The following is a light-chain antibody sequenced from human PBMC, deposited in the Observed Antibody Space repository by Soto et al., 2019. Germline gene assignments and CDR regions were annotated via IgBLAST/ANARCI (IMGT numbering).Light chain of an antibody. Sequence: QSVLTQPASVSGSPGQSITISCTGTSSDIGAYGYVSWYQQHPGKAPKLMIYDVSNRPSGVSNRFSGSKSGNTASLTISGLQAEDEADYYCSSYTSSSTLVVFGGGTKLTVL. CDR2: DVS. CDR3: SSYTSSSTLVV. J-gene: IGLJ2*01. V-gene: IGLV2-14*01. CDR1: SSDIGAYGY.